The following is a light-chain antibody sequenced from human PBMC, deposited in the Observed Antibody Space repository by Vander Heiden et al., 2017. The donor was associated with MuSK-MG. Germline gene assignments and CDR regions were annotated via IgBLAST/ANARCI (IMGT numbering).Light chain of an antibody. CDR2: DAS. Sequence: ENVFTQSPGTLSLSPGERATLSCRASQSVTSTPLAWHQQRPGQAPRLLIYDASIRATGIPDRFSGSESGTDFTLTISRLEPEDFAVSYCQQDGMTPWTFGQGTKVEIK. CDR1: QSVTSTP. V-gene: IGKV3-20*01. CDR3: QQDGMTPWT. J-gene: IGKJ1*01.